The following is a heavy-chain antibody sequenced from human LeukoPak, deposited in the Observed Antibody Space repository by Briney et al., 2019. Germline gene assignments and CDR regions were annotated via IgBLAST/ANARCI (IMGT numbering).Heavy chain of an antibody. CDR1: GYTFTSYA. Sequence: ASVKVSCKASGYTFTSYAMHWVRQAPGQRLEWMGWINAGNGNTKYSQKFQGRVTITRDTSASTAYMELSSLRSEDTAVYYCARDPQDPRIAVAGTGDYWGQGTLVTVSS. D-gene: IGHD6-19*01. V-gene: IGHV1-3*01. J-gene: IGHJ4*02. CDR3: ARDPQDPRIAVAGTGDY. CDR2: INAGNGNT.